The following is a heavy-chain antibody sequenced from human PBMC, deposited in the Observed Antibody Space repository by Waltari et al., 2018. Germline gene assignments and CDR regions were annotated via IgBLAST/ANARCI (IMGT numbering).Heavy chain of an antibody. CDR2: ISSSSSTI. V-gene: IGHV3-48*04. CDR3: ARLPGTKSFDY. Sequence: EVQLVESGGGLVQPGGSLRLSCAASGFTFSSYSMNWVRQAPGKGLEWVSYISSSSSTISYADSVKGRFTISRDNAKNSLYLQMNSLRAEDTAVYYGARLPGTKSFDYWGQGTLVTVSS. D-gene: IGHD1-1*01. J-gene: IGHJ4*02. CDR1: GFTFSSYS.